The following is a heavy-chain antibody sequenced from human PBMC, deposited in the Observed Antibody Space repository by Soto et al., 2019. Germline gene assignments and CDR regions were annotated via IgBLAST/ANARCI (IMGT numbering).Heavy chain of an antibody. CDR2: IKQDGSEK. V-gene: IGHV3-7*05. Sequence: EVQLVESGGGLVQPGGSLRLSCAASGFTFISYWMSWVRQAPGTGLEWVANIKQDGSEKYYVDSVKGRFTISRDNAKNSLYLQMNSLRAEDTAVYYCARDLGESRVAAGTWFDPWGQGTLVTVSS. CDR3: ARDLGESRVAAGTWFDP. D-gene: IGHD6-13*01. J-gene: IGHJ5*02. CDR1: GFTFISYW.